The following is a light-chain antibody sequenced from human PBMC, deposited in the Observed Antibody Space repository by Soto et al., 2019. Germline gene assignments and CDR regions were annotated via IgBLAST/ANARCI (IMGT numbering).Light chain of an antibody. V-gene: IGLV2-14*01. CDR2: EVT. J-gene: IGLJ3*02. CDR1: SSDVGAYNY. CDR3: CSYTASSTWV. Sequence: QSALTQPASASGSPGQSITISCTGTSSDVGAYNYVSWYQQHPGKAPKVMIYEVTNRPSGISDRFSGSKSGNTASLTISGLQADDEADYYCCSYTASSTWVFGGGTKLTVL.